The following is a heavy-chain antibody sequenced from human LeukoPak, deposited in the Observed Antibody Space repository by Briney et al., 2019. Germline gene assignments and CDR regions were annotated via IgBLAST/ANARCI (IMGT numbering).Heavy chain of an antibody. CDR1: VFTSRSYA. J-gene: IGHJ4*02. Sequence: GGSLRLSPAASVFTSRSYAMSSVREAPGKGLRWVSAISGSGGSTYYADSVKGRFTISRDNSKNTLYLQMNSLRAEDTAVYYGAKDGKPVLLWFGVFDYWGQGTLVTVSS. CDR3: AKDGKPVLLWFGVFDY. D-gene: IGHD3-10*01. V-gene: IGHV3-23*01. CDR2: ISGSGGST.